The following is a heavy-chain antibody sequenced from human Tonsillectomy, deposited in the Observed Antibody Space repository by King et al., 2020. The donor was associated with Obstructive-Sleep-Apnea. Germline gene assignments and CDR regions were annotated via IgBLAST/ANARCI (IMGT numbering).Heavy chain of an antibody. J-gene: IGHJ5*02. CDR3: ARVGPYCSSTSCVGGS. D-gene: IGHD2-2*01. Sequence: QLMQSGAEVKKPGASVKVSCKASGYTFTSYDINWVRQATGQGLEWMGWMNPNSGNTGYAQKFQGRVTMTRNTSISTAYMELSSLRSEDTAGYYCARVGPYCSSTSCVGGSWGQGTLVTVSS. CDR2: MNPNSGNT. CDR1: GYTFTSYD. V-gene: IGHV1-8*01.